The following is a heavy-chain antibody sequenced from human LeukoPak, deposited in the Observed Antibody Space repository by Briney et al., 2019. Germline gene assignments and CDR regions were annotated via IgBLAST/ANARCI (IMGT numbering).Heavy chain of an antibody. CDR3: ARRGGDSGGYYAAYFDY. CDR2: ISGSGGST. V-gene: IGHV3-23*01. Sequence: GGSLRLSCAASGFTFSSYAMSWVRQAPGKGLEWVSAISGSGGSTHYADSVKGRFTISRDNSKNTLYLQMNSLRAEDTAVYYCARRGGDSGGYYAAYFDYWGQGTLVTVSS. D-gene: IGHD1-26*01. J-gene: IGHJ4*02. CDR1: GFTFSSYA.